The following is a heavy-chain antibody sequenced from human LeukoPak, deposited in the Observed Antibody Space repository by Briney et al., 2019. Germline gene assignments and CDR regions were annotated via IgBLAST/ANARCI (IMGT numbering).Heavy chain of an antibody. V-gene: IGHV3-23*01. CDR1: GFTFSNYA. J-gene: IGHJ4*02. D-gene: IGHD1-26*01. Sequence: GGSLRLSCAASGFTFSNYAMSWVRQAPGKGLEWVSTVSVSGGNTYYADSVQGRFTISRDNSKNTLSLQMNSLGAEDRAVYYCAKDIVGARNFDNWGQGTLVTVSS. CDR2: VSVSGGNT. CDR3: AKDIVGARNFDN.